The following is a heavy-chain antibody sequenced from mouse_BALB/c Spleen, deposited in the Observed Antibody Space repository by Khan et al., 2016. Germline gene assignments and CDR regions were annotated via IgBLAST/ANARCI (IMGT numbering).Heavy chain of an antibody. J-gene: IGHJ4*01. D-gene: IGHD1-1*01. CDR1: GFDFSRFW. V-gene: IGHV4-1*02. CDR2: INTDSTTI. Sequence: EVKLLESGGGLVQPGDSLKLSCAASGFDFSRFWINWVRQAPGKGLEWIGEINTDSTTINYTPSLKDKFIISRDNAKNTLYLHMNKVRSEDTALYYCASPTVGMDYRGQGTSGTVSS. CDR3: ASPTVGMDY.